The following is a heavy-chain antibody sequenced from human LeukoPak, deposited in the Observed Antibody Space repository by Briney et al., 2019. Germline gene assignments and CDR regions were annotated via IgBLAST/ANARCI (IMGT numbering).Heavy chain of an antibody. V-gene: IGHV3-48*04. D-gene: IGHD3-22*01. CDR3: ARDYDSSGYYWSHGAFDI. J-gene: IGHJ3*02. CDR1: GFTFSSYS. Sequence: SGGSLRLSCAASGFTFSSYSMNWVRQAPGKGLEWVSYISSSSSTIYYADSVKGRFTISRDNAKNSLYLQMNSLRAEDTAVYYCARDYDSSGYYWSHGAFDIWGQGTMVTVSS. CDR2: ISSSSSTI.